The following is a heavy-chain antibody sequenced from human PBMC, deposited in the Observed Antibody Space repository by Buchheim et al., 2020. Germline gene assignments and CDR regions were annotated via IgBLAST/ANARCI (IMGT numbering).Heavy chain of an antibody. D-gene: IGHD2-21*02. Sequence: QVQLQESGPGLVKPSQTLSLTCIFSGGSISSGDYYWSWIGQHPGKGLEWIGYIFYRGSTYYKPSLKSRVTISVDTSKNQFSLKLSSVTAADTAVYYCARGVVVTAPLYYYYMDVWGKGTT. CDR1: GGSISSGDYY. J-gene: IGHJ6*03. CDR2: IFYRGST. CDR3: ARGVVVTAPLYYYYMDV. V-gene: IGHV4-31*03.